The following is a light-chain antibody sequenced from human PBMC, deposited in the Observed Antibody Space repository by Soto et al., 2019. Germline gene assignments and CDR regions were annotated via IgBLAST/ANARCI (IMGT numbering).Light chain of an antibody. CDR1: QGIRND. CDR2: AAS. V-gene: IGKV1-6*01. Sequence: AIHMTHSPSSLSASVGDRVTITCRASQGIRNDLGWYQQKPGKAPKLLIYAASTLQSGVPSRFSGSGSGTDFTLTISSLQPEDFATYYCQQYYSNVPITFGQGTRLEIK. J-gene: IGKJ5*01. CDR3: QQYYSNVPIT.